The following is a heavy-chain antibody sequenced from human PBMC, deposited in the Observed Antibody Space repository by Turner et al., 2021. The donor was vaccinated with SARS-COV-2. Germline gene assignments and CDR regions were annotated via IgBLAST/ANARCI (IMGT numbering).Heavy chain of an antibody. CDR1: GGSISSKS. D-gene: IGHD1-26*01. J-gene: IGHJ6*02. Sequence: QVQLLESGPGLVRPSDTLSLTCPVSGGSISSKSWRWIRQSPGRGLEWIGYFYKIGSIDYNHTLRSRVTISADTSKNQLSLNLISVTAADKAVYYCARHQGSASGYDHGMDVWGQGTAVIVSS. V-gene: IGHV4-59*08. CDR2: FYKIGSI. CDR3: ARHQGSASGYDHGMDV.